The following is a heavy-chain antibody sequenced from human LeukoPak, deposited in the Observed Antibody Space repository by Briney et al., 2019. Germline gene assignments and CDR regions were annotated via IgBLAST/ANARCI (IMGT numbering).Heavy chain of an antibody. V-gene: IGHV4-39*01. J-gene: IGHJ3*02. CDR3: ARHCCSGPAKRVFDI. Sequence: SETLSLTCTVSGGSIISSDYHWGWVRQPPGKGLEWIGTISYSRNTDYNPSLRSRVTISVDTSNNQFSLRLGSVTAADTAVYHCARHCCSGPAKRVFDIWGQGTMVTVSS. CDR2: ISYSRNT. CDR1: GGSIISSDYH. D-gene: IGHD2-15*01.